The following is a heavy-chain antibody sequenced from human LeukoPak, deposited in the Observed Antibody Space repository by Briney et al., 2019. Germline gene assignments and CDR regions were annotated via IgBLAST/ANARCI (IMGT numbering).Heavy chain of an antibody. J-gene: IGHJ4*02. CDR2: INHSGST. CDR3: ASHLGY. CDR1: GGSFSGYY. Sequence: SETLSLTCAVYGGSFSGYYWSWIRQPPGKGLEWIGEINHSGSTNYNPSLKSRVTISVDTSKNQFSLKLSSVTAADTAVYYCASHLGYWGQGTLVTVSS. V-gene: IGHV4-34*01.